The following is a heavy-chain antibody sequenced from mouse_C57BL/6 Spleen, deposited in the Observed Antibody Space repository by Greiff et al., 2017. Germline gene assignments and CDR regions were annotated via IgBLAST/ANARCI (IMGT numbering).Heavy chain of an antibody. J-gene: IGHJ4*01. Sequence: DVKLVESGPELVKPGASVKISCKASGYSFTGYYMNWVKQSPEKSLEWIGEINPSTGGTTYNQKFKAKATLTVDKSSSTAYMQLKSLTSEDSAVYYCARSWQYYYAMDYWGQGTSVTVSS. V-gene: IGHV1-42*01. CDR1: GYSFTGYY. CDR3: ARSWQYYYAMDY. CDR2: INPSTGGT.